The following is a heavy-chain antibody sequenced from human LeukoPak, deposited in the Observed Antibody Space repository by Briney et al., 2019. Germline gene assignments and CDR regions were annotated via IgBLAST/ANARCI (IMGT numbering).Heavy chain of an antibody. CDR3: ARRLRQNLFDP. J-gene: IGHJ5*02. D-gene: IGHD4-17*01. CDR2: IYYSGSS. V-gene: IGHV4-59*08. Sequence: SETLSLTCTVSCVSISSDYWSWIRLPPGKGLEWIGYIYYSGSSNYNPSLKSRVTMSVNTSKNQFSLKLTSVTAADTAVYYCARRLRQNLFDPWGQGTLVTVSS. CDR1: CVSISSDY.